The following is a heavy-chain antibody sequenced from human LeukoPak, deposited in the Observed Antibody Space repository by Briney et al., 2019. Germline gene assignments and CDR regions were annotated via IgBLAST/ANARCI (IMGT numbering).Heavy chain of an antibody. D-gene: IGHD1-20*01. CDR1: GFTFSSYT. Sequence: GGSLRLSCAASGFTFSSYTMNWVRQAPGKGLEWVSGVSGSGGSTYYAGSVKGRFTISRDNSKNTLYLQMNSLRAEDTALYYCAKNRITVNPYYFDYWGQGTLVTVSS. V-gene: IGHV3-23*01. CDR3: AKNRITVNPYYFDY. J-gene: IGHJ4*02. CDR2: VSGSGGST.